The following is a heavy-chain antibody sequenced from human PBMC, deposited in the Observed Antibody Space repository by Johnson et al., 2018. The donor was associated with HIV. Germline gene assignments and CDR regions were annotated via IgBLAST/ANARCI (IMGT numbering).Heavy chain of an antibody. CDR3: AKGPRYDAFDI. D-gene: IGHD1-1*01. CDR1: GFTVSSNY. CDR2: IYSGGTT. J-gene: IGHJ3*02. Sequence: VQLVESGGGLVHPGGSLRLSCAASGFTVSSNYMNWVRQAPGKGLEWVSVIYSGGTTYYADSVKGRFTISRDNSKNTLYLQMNSLRAEDTAVYFCAKGPRYDAFDIWGQGTMVTVSS. V-gene: IGHV3-66*01.